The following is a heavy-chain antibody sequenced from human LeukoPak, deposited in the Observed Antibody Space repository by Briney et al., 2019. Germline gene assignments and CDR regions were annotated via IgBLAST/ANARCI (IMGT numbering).Heavy chain of an antibody. D-gene: IGHD2-2*02. Sequence: PSETLSLTCTVSGGSISSSSYYWGWIRQPPGKGLEWIGSIYYSGSTYYNPPPKSRVTISVDTSKNQFSLKLSSVTAADTAVYYCARGSGVVPAAIRLYYFDYWGQGTLVTVSS. J-gene: IGHJ4*02. CDR2: IYYSGST. CDR1: GGSISSSSYY. V-gene: IGHV4-39*07. CDR3: ARGSGVVPAAIRLYYFDY.